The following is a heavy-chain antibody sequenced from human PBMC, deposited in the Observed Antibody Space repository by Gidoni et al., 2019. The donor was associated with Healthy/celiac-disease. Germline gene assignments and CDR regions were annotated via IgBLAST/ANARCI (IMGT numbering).Heavy chain of an antibody. CDR3: ARVGRAVAGTTNFDY. CDR1: GFTFSDYY. J-gene: IGHJ4*02. CDR2: ISSSSSYT. Sequence: QVQLVESGGGLVKPGGSLRLSCAASGFTFSDYYMSWIRQAPGKGLEWVSYISSSSSYTNYADSVKGRFTISRDNAKNSLYLQMNSLRAEDTAVYYCARVGRAVAGTTNFDYWGQGTLVTVSS. V-gene: IGHV3-11*06. D-gene: IGHD6-19*01.